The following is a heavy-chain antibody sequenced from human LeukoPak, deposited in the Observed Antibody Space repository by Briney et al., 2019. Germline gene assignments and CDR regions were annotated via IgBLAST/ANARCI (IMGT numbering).Heavy chain of an antibody. CDR2: ISGSGGST. D-gene: IGHD3-3*01. Sequence: PGGSRRLSCAASGFTFSSYWMHWVRQAPGKGLDWVSAISGSGGSTYYADSVKGRFTISRDNSNNTLYLQMNSLRAEDTAVYYCAPHYDYWSGYFDYWGQGTLVTVSS. J-gene: IGHJ4*02. V-gene: IGHV3-23*01. CDR3: APHYDYWSGYFDY. CDR1: GFTFSSYW.